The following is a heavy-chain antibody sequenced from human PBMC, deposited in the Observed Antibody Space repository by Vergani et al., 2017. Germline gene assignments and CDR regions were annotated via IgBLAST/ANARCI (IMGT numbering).Heavy chain of an antibody. V-gene: IGHV3-30*18. D-gene: IGHD2-2*02. J-gene: IGHJ4*02. CDR1: GFTFSSYG. CDR3: AKDLSGVVVPAAIQPSFDY. CDR2: ISYDGSNK. Sequence: QVQLVESGGGVVQPGRSLRLSCAASGFTFSSYGMHWVRKAPGKGLEWVAVISYDGSNKYYAESVKGRFTSSRDNSKNTLYLQMNSLRAEDTAVYYCAKDLSGVVVPAAIQPSFDYWGQGTLVTVSS.